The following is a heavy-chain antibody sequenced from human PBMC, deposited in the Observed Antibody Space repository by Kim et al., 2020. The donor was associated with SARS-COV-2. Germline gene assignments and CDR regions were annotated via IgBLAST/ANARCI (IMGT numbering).Heavy chain of an antibody. Sequence: GGSLRLSCVGSGFTFGDYTMLWVRQAPGKGLEWVSGITKYNGIIGYVDSVRGRFTISRDNGANSLYLQMDSLRPEDTALYYCAKGGGSGTYSGGYWGQGTLVTVSS. CDR3: AKGGGSGTYSGGY. CDR1: GFTFGDYT. V-gene: IGHV3-9*01. D-gene: IGHD3-10*01. CDR2: ITKYNGII. J-gene: IGHJ4*02.